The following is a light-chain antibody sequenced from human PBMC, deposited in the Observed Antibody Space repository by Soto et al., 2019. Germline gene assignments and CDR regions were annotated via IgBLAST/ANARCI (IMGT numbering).Light chain of an antibody. J-gene: IGKJ4*01. CDR2: YAS. CDR3: QQYDNSPPFT. Sequence: DIQMTQSPSSLSTYVGDRVTITCQASQAISKNLNWYQQKPGKAPKLLIYYASNLETGVPSRFSGSGSGTDFTFTISSLQPEDIATYYCQQYDNSPPFTFGGRTKVDIK. CDR1: QAISKN. V-gene: IGKV1-33*01.